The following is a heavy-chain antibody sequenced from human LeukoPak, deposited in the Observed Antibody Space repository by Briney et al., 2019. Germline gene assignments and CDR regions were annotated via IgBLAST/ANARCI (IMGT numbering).Heavy chain of an antibody. Sequence: SQTLSLTCAISGDSVSSNSAAWNWIRQSPSRGLEWLGRTYFRSKWYNDYAVSVKSRITINPDTSKNQFSLQLNSVTPEDTAVYYCARGGNSSGWWEHYYYYYMDVWGKGTTVTVSS. V-gene: IGHV6-1*01. CDR1: GDSVSSNSAA. CDR2: TYFRSKWYN. J-gene: IGHJ6*03. D-gene: IGHD6-19*01. CDR3: ARGGNSSGWWEHYYYYYMDV.